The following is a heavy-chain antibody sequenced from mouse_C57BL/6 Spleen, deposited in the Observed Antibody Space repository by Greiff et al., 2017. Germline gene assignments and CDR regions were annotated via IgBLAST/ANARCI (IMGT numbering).Heavy chain of an antibody. CDR2: IHPNSGST. CDR1: GYTFTSYW. J-gene: IGHJ1*03. Sequence: QVQLKQPWAELVKPGASVKLSCKASGYTFTSYWMHWVKPRPGQGLEWIGMIHPNSGSTNYNEKFKSKATLTVDKSSSTAYMQLSSLTSEDSAVYYCARSLRSSGLYFDVWGTGTTVTVSS. V-gene: IGHV1-64*01. CDR3: ARSLRSSGLYFDV. D-gene: IGHD1-1*01.